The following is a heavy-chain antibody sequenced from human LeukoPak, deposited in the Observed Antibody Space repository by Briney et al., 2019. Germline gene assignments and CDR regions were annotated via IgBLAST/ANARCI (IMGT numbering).Heavy chain of an antibody. Sequence: GGSLRLSCAASGFTFSSYSMNWVRQAPGKGLEWVSSISSSSSYIYYADSVKGRFTISRDNAKNSLYLQMNSLRAEDTAVYYCARDLKLDLRAMGVWGKGTTVTVSS. CDR2: ISSSSSYI. D-gene: IGHD1-7*01. CDR3: ARDLKLDLRAMGV. V-gene: IGHV3-21*01. CDR1: GFTFSSYS. J-gene: IGHJ6*03.